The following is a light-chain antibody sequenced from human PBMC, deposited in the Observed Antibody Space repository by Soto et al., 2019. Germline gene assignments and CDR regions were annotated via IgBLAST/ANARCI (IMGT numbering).Light chain of an antibody. CDR2: KAS. CDR1: QSISSC. V-gene: IGKV1-5*03. J-gene: IGKJ1*01. Sequence: DILMTQSPSTLSASVGDRVTITCRASQSISSCLAWYQQKPGQAPKLLIYKASSTESGVPSRFSGSGSGTEFTLTISSLQPDDFATYYCQQYSSYPWTFGQGTTVEIK. CDR3: QQYSSYPWT.